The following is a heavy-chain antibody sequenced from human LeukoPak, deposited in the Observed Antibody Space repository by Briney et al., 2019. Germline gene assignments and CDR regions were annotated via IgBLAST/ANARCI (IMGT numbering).Heavy chain of an antibody. D-gene: IGHD6-19*01. CDR2: INPSGGST. Sequence: GASVKVSCKASGYTFTGYYMHWVRQAPGQGLEWMGIINPSGGSTSYAQKFQGRVTMTRGMSTSTVYMELSSLRSEDTAVYYCARDSSIAVAGNWFDPWGQGTLVTVSS. CDR3: ARDSSIAVAGNWFDP. J-gene: IGHJ5*02. V-gene: IGHV1-46*01. CDR1: GYTFTGYY.